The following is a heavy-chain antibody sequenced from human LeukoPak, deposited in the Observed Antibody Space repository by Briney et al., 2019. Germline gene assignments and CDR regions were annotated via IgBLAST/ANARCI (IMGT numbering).Heavy chain of an antibody. CDR3: TIDLVTGFSSGWHFGY. J-gene: IGHJ4*02. CDR1: GLTFKNFA. Sequence: PGGSLRLSCAASGLTFKNFAMSWVRQAPGKGLEWLAVTSGDEDSTHYADSVRGHFVISTDNSKNTLFLHMNSLRAEDTAVYYCTIDLVTGFSSGWHFGYWGQGTLVTVSS. D-gene: IGHD6-19*01. CDR2: TSGDEDST. V-gene: IGHV3-23*01.